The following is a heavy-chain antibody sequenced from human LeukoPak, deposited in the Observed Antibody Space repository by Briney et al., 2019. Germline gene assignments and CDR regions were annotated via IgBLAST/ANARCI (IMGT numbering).Heavy chain of an antibody. CDR1: GFTFSSYW. J-gene: IGHJ4*02. CDR2: INSDASST. D-gene: IGHD6-19*01. CDR3: ARVAAVAGADFDY. Sequence: GESLRLSCAASGFTFSSYWMHWVRQAPGKGLVWVSRINSDASSTSYADSVKGRFTISRDNAKNTLYLQMNSLRAEDTAVYYCARVAAVAGADFDYWGQGTLVTVSS. V-gene: IGHV3-74*01.